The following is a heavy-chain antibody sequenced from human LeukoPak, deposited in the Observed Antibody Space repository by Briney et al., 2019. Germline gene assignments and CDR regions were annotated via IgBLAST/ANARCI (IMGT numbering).Heavy chain of an antibody. Sequence: GGSLRLSCAASGFSFRSYSMNWVRQAPGKGLEWVSGISWNSGSIGYADSVKGRFTISRDNAKNSLYLQMNSLRAEDTAVYYCARDPVPYCGGDCYSGAFDIWGQGTMVTVSS. CDR2: ISWNSGSI. V-gene: IGHV3-48*04. CDR3: ARDPVPYCGGDCYSGAFDI. D-gene: IGHD2-21*02. CDR1: GFSFRSYS. J-gene: IGHJ3*02.